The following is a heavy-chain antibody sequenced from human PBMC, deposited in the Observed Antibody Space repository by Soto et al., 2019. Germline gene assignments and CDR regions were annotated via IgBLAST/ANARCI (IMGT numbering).Heavy chain of an antibody. D-gene: IGHD3-22*01. Sequence: PGGSLRLSCAASGFAFSTYAMSWVRQAPGKGLEWVSGISGNSGSTYYADFVKGRFTISRDNSKNTLYLQMNSLRAEDTAVYYCAKAIVVVISTGFYFDYLGQGTLVTVSS. CDR3: AKAIVVVISTGFYFDY. CDR2: ISGNSGST. J-gene: IGHJ4*02. V-gene: IGHV3-23*01. CDR1: GFAFSTYA.